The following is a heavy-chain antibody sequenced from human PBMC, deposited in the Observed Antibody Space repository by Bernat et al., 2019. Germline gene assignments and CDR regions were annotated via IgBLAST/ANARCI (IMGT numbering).Heavy chain of an antibody. CDR2: ITHSGST. CDR1: GGSLSGYY. V-gene: IGHV4-34*01. D-gene: IGHD3-10*01. CDR3: ARFYGSGSST. Sequence: QVQLQQWGAGLLKPSETLSLTCAVYGGSLSGYYWSWIRQSPGKGLEWIGEITHSGSTNYNLSLKSRVTISVDTSKNQFSLKLRSVTAADTAVYYCARFYGSGSSTWGQGTLVTVSS. J-gene: IGHJ5*02.